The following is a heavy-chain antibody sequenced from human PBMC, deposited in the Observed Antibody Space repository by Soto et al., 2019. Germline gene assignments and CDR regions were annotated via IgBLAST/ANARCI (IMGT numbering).Heavy chain of an antibody. J-gene: IGHJ6*02. D-gene: IGHD2-15*01. CDR2: ISDDGSNK. Sequence: QVQLVESGGGVVQPGRSLRLSCAASGFTFSSYGMHWVRQAPGKGLEWVAVISDDGSNKYYADSVKGRFTISRDNSKNTLYLQMNSLRAEDTAVYYCAKDKPKNYCSGGSCYSIGMDVWGQGTTVTVSS. CDR3: AKDKPKNYCSGGSCYSIGMDV. V-gene: IGHV3-30*18. CDR1: GFTFSSYG.